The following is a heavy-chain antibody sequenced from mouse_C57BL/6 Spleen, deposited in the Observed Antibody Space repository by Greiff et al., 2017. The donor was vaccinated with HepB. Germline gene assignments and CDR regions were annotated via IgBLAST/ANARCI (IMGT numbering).Heavy chain of an antibody. CDR2: IDPSDSYT. V-gene: IGHV1-69*01. Sequence: QVQLQQPGAELVMPGASVKLSCKASGYTFTSYWMHWVKQRPGQGLEWIGEIDPSDSYTNYNQKFKGKSTLTVDKSSSTAYMQLSSLTSEDSAVYYCARVTVVEGYLDYWGQGTTLTVSS. J-gene: IGHJ2*01. D-gene: IGHD1-1*01. CDR3: ARVTVVEGYLDY. CDR1: GYTFTSYW.